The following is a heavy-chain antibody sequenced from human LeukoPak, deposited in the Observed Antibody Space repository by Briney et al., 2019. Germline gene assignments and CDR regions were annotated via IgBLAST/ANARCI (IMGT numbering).Heavy chain of an antibody. CDR2: INSDGSST. V-gene: IGHV3-74*01. J-gene: IGHJ4*02. CDR1: GFTFSSYW. Sequence: GGSLRLSCAASGFTFSSYWMHWVRQAPGKGLVWVSRINSDGSSTSYADSAKGRFTISRDNAKNTLYLQMNSLRAEDTAVYYCVSSSGSYCFDYWGQGTLVTVSS. D-gene: IGHD1-26*01. CDR3: VSSSGSYCFDY.